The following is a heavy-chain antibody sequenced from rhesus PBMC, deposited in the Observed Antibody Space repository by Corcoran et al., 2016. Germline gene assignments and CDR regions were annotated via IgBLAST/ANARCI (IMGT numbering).Heavy chain of an antibody. Sequence: EVQLVESGGGLVQPGGSLRLSCAASGFTFSSYGMSWVRQAPGKGLEWVSYISNGGGSTYYADSVKGRFTISRDNSKNTLYLQMNSLRAEDTAVYYCAKDREWLLHRGGLDSWGQGVVVTVSS. J-gene: IGHJ6*01. CDR3: AKDREWLLHRGGLDS. CDR2: ISNGGGST. CDR1: GFTFSSYG. D-gene: IGHD3-28*01. V-gene: IGHV3S5*01.